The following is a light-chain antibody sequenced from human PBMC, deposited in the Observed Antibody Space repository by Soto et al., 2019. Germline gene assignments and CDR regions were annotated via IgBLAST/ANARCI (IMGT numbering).Light chain of an antibody. CDR3: MQALQTPPT. Sequence: DFVMTQSPLSLPVTPGEPASISCRSSRSLLHSNGYNYLDWYLQRPGQSPQLLIYLGSNRASGVPDRFSGSGSGTDFTLKISRVEAEDVGVYYCMQALQTPPTFGQGTKVDIK. CDR2: LGS. CDR1: RSLLHSNGYNY. J-gene: IGKJ1*01. V-gene: IGKV2-28*01.